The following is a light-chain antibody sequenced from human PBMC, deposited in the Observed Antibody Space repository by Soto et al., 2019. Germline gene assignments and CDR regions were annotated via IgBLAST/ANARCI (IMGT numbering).Light chain of an antibody. CDR1: QDITNY. J-gene: IGKJ2*01. Sequence: DIQMTQSPFSLSASVGDRVTITCRASQDITNYLIWFQQKPGRAPKSLIYAASRLQNGVPSKFSGSGSGTDFTLNISSLQAEDFATYYCQQYYDYPYTFGQGTKLEIK. V-gene: IGKV1-16*02. CDR3: QQYYDYPYT. CDR2: AAS.